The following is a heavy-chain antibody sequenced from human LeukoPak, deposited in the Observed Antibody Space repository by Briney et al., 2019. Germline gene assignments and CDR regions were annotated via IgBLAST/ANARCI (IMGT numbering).Heavy chain of an antibody. CDR3: AKGSDYNLYFDR. CDR2: ISGSSEGT. CDR1: GFTFSTYA. Sequence: GGSLRLSCAASGFTFSTYAMNWVRQAPGKGLEWVSTISGSSEGTYYADSVKGRFTISRDSSKDTVYLQMDSLRAEDTAVYYCAKGSDYNLYFDRWGQGALVTVSS. V-gene: IGHV3-23*01. J-gene: IGHJ5*02. D-gene: IGHD1-26*01.